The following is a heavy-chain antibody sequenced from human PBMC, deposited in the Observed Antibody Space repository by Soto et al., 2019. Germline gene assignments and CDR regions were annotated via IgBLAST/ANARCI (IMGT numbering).Heavy chain of an antibody. V-gene: IGHV2-5*02. D-gene: IGHD2-15*01. J-gene: IGHJ5*02. Sequence: QITLKESGPTVVKPTQTLTLTCTFSGVSLSSRGVGVAWIRQPPGKALEWVALIYWDDDKRYNPSLKSRLTITKDTSKNQVVLTMPNMDPVDTATYYCAHNKVVASYGSRWFDPWGQRTPVTVSS. CDR1: GVSLSSRGVG. CDR2: IYWDDDK. CDR3: AHNKVVASYGSRWFDP.